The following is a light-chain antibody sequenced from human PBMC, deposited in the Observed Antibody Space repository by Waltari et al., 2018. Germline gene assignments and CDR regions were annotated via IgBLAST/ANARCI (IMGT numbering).Light chain of an antibody. CDR3: QQYGSSILYT. CDR1: QSLTKRN. J-gene: IGKJ2*01. V-gene: IGKV3-20*01. Sequence: VLTPSPGTLSSSAGERATLSCRASQSLTKRNLAWYQQKPVQPPRLLIYGASSRAAGIPDSFSGSGSGTDFTLTISRLEPEDSAVYYCQQYGSSILYTFGQGTKLEIK. CDR2: GAS.